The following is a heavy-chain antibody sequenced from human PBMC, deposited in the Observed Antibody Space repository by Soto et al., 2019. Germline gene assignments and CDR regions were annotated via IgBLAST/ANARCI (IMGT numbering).Heavy chain of an antibody. CDR1: GFTFSSYG. Sequence: QVQLVESGGGVVQPGRSLRLSCAASGFTFSSYGMHWVRQAPGNGLEWVAVISYDGSNKYYADSVKGRFTISRDNSKNTLYLQMNSLRAEDTAVYYCAKAATGGDRVVTPFDYWGQGTLVTVSS. D-gene: IGHD2-15*01. V-gene: IGHV3-30*18. CDR3: AKAATGGDRVVTPFDY. J-gene: IGHJ4*02. CDR2: ISYDGSNK.